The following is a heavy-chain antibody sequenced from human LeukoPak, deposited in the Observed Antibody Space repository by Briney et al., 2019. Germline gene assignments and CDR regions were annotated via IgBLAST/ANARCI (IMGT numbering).Heavy chain of an antibody. D-gene: IGHD3-22*01. CDR2: ISSSSSYI. CDR1: GFTFSSYS. CDR3: ARGGRDVVVNSEYFQH. Sequence: GGSLRLSCAASGFTFSSYSMNWVRQAPGKGLEWVSSISSSSSYIYYADSVKGRFAISRDNAKNSLYLQMNSLRAEDTAVYYCARGGRDVVVNSEYFQHWGQGTLVTVSS. J-gene: IGHJ1*01. V-gene: IGHV3-21*01.